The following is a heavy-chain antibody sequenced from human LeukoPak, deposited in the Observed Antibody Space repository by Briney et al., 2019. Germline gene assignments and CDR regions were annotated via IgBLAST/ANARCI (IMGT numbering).Heavy chain of an antibody. J-gene: IGHJ4*02. CDR1: GFMFSSNW. CDR2: IKEDGTET. Sequence: GGSLRLSCAASGFMFSSNWMSWVRLAPGKGLEWVANIKEDGTETYYVDSVKGRFTISRDNAKNSLYLQMNSLRVEDTAVYYCAKEGRSLQTYWDQGTLVTVSS. V-gene: IGHV3-7*03. CDR3: AKEGRSLQTY. D-gene: IGHD5-24*01.